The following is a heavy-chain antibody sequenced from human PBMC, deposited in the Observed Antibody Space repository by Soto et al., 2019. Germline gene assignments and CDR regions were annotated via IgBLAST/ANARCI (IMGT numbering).Heavy chain of an antibody. D-gene: IGHD4-4*01. V-gene: IGHV6-1*01. Sequence: QVELQQSGPGLVQPSQTLSLTCAVSGDSVSNNRDAWNWIRQSPSRGLEWLGRTYYRSGWFYHYAESLEGRITINVDTSNNHVSLQLSSATPEDKAVYDCASDPPYSASILDYWGQGSRVTVSS. J-gene: IGHJ4*02. CDR1: GDSVSNNRDA. CDR2: TYYRSGWFY. CDR3: ASDPPYSASILDY.